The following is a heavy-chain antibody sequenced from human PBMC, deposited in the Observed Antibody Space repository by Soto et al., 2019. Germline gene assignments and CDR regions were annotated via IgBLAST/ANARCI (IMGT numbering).Heavy chain of an antibody. CDR3: AKELSAAAGYFDY. CDR1: GFTFSSYG. D-gene: IGHD6-13*01. CDR2: ISYDGSNK. Sequence: QVQLVESGGGVVQPGRSLRLSCAASGFTFSSYGMHWVRQAPGKGLEWVAVISYDGSNKYYADSVKGRFTISRDNSKNTLYRQMNSLRAEDTAVYYCAKELSAAAGYFDYWGQGTLVTVSS. J-gene: IGHJ4*02. V-gene: IGHV3-30*18.